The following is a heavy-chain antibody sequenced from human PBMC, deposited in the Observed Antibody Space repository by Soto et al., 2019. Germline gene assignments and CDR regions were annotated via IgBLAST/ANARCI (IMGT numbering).Heavy chain of an antibody. J-gene: IGHJ6*02. CDR2: IIPVFGTT. V-gene: IGHV1-69*01. D-gene: IGHD2-2*01. CDR3: ARSSPYIVVRKPTGNQDYYGMDV. Sequence: QVQLVQSGAEVKKPGSSVKFFCKASVGTFSNYTISWVRQAPGQGLEWMGGIIPVFGTTDYEQKFQGRVTITADGSTSTSYMKLSSMRSADTALYYCARSSPYIVVRKPTGNQDYYGMDVWGQGTTVTVSS. CDR1: VGTFSNYT.